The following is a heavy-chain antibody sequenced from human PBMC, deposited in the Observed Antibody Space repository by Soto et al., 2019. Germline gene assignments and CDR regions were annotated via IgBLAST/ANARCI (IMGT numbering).Heavy chain of an antibody. V-gene: IGHV3-74*01. J-gene: IGHJ6*02. CDR2: INSDGSSK. Sequence: GSLRLSCAASGFTFSSYWMHWVRQAPGKGLVWVLRINSDGSSKIYADSVKGRFTISRDNSKNTLYLQMNSLRAEDTALYYWAKALSPGGGWRRGGMDVWGQGTTVTVSS. D-gene: IGHD2-15*01. CDR1: GFTFSSYW. CDR3: AKALSPGGGWRRGGMDV.